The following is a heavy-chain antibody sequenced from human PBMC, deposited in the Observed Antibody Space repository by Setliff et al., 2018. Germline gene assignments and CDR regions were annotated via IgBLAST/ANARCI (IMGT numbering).Heavy chain of an antibody. J-gene: IGHJ6*02. Sequence: SETLSLTCAVSGYSISSGYYWGWIRQPPGKGLEWIGEINHSGSTNYNPSLKSRVTISVDTSKNQFSLKLSSVTAADTAVYYCARDRQYCSSPTCYSSYFYYYGMDVWGQGTKVTVSS. CDR2: INHSGST. V-gene: IGHV4-38-2*02. D-gene: IGHD2-2*02. CDR1: GYSISSGYY. CDR3: ARDRQYCSSPTCYSSYFYYYGMDV.